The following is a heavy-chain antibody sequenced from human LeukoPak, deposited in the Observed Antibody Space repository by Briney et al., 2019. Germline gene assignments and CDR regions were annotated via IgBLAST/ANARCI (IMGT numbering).Heavy chain of an antibody. V-gene: IGHV3-30*04. D-gene: IGHD3-22*01. CDR2: ISYDGSNK. J-gene: IGHJ6*02. CDR1: GFTFNSYA. Sequence: GGSLRLSCAASGFTFNSYAMHWVRQSPGKGLEWVAVISYDGSNKDHAGSVKGRVTISRGNSKNTLDLQMNSLRVEDTAVYYCARGGTEIYYRYYGMDVWGQGTTVTVSS. CDR3: ARGGTEIYYRYYGMDV.